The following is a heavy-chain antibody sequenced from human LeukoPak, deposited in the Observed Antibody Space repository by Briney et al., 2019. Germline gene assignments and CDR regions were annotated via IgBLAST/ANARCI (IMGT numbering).Heavy chain of an antibody. CDR3: ARGGCSSTSCYYYGMDV. D-gene: IGHD2-2*01. CDR2: ITLIFGIA. Sequence: SVKVSRKASGGTFSSYAISWVRQAPGQGVEWMGRITLIFGIANYAQKFQGRVTITADKSTSTAYMELSSLRSEDTAVYYCARGGCSSTSCYYYGMDVWGQGTTVTVSS. V-gene: IGHV1-69*04. CDR1: GGTFSSYA. J-gene: IGHJ6*02.